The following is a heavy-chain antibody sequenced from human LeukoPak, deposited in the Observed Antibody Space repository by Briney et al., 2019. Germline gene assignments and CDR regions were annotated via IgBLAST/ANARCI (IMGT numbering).Heavy chain of an antibody. CDR2: IRSNTKNYAI. CDR3: TRFVDSTVVFDY. D-gene: IGHD5-18*01. CDR1: GFTFSGSA. V-gene: IGHV3-73*01. J-gene: IGHJ4*02. Sequence: GGSLRLSCAASGFTFSGSAMHWVRQASGKGLEWVGRIRSNTKNYAIAYAESVKGRFTISRDDSKNTAYLHMNSLKSEDTAMYYCTRFVDSTVVFDYWGPGTRVTVSS.